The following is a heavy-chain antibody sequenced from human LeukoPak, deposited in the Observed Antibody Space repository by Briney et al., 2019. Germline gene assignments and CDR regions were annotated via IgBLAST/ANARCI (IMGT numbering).Heavy chain of an antibody. V-gene: IGHV3-23*01. Sequence: GGSLRLSCAASGFTFSSYAMSWVRQAPGKGLEWVSAISGSGGSTYYADSVKGRFTISRDNSKNTLYLQMNSLRAEDTAVYYCAKDERWIQLWSGFDYWGQGTLVTVSS. J-gene: IGHJ4*02. CDR2: ISGSGGST. CDR3: AKDERWIQLWSGFDY. D-gene: IGHD5-18*01. CDR1: GFTFSSYA.